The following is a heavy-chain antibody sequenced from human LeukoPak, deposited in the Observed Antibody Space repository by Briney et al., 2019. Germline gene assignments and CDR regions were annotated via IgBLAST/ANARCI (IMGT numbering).Heavy chain of an antibody. D-gene: IGHD1-26*01. CDR2: IIPIFGTA. V-gene: IGHV1-69*01. CDR1: GGTFSSYA. J-gene: IGHJ4*02. CDR3: ARDWPTKSGSYPY. Sequence: GASVKVSCKASGGTFSSYAISWVRQAPGQGLEWMGGIIPIFGTANYAQKFQGRVTITADESTSTAYMELSSLGSEDTAVYYCARDWPTKSGSYPYWGQGTLVTVSS.